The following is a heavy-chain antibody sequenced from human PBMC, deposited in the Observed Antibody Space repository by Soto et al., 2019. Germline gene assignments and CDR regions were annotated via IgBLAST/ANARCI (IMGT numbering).Heavy chain of an antibody. Sequence: QVQPQQWGAGLLKPSETLTLTCAVYGGSFSGYYWSWIRQPPGKGLEWIGEINHRGSTNYNASLKSRVTILVDTSKNQFSLKLSSVTAADTAVYYCATRHQSGGSWGQGTRVTVSS. CDR3: ATRHQSGGS. V-gene: IGHV4-34*01. J-gene: IGHJ4*02. D-gene: IGHD1-26*01. CDR2: INHRGST. CDR1: GGSFSGYY.